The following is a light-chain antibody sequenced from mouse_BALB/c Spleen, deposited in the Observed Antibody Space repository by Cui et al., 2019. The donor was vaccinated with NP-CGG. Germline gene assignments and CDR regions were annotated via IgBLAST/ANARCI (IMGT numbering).Light chain of an antibody. Sequence: QAGVTQESAITTSPGETVTPTCRSSTGAVTTSNYANWVQEKPDHLFTGLIGGTNNRAPGVPARFSGSLIGDKAALTITGAQTEDEAIYFCALWYSNHWVFGGGTKLTVL. J-gene: IGLJ1*01. CDR3: ALWYSNHWV. CDR1: TGAVTTSNY. V-gene: IGLV1*01. CDR2: GTN.